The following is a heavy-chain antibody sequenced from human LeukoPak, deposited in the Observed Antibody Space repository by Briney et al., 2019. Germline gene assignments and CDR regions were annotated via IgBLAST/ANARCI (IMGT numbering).Heavy chain of an antibody. CDR2: IIPIFGTA. CDR3: ARDPGTRVVTPGVIWFDP. V-gene: IGHV1-69*05. D-gene: IGHD4-23*01. CDR1: GGTFSSYA. Sequence: SVKVSCKASGGTFSSYAISWVRQAPGQGLEWMERIIPIFGTANYAQKFQGRVTITTDESTSTAYMELSSLRSEDTAVYYCARDPGTRVVTPGVIWFDPWGQGTLVTVSS. J-gene: IGHJ5*02.